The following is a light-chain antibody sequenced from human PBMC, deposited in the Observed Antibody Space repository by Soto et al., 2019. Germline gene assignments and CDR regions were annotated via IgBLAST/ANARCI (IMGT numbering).Light chain of an antibody. CDR3: SSYAGSNSYV. V-gene: IGLV2-8*01. CDR1: SSDVGGYNY. CDR2: EVT. J-gene: IGLJ1*01. Sequence: QSALTQPPSASGSPGQSVTLSCTGTSSDVGGYNYVSWYQQEPGKAPKLLIYEVTKRPSGVPDRFSGSKSGNTASLTVSGLQAEDEADYYCSSYAGSNSYVFGTGTKVTVL.